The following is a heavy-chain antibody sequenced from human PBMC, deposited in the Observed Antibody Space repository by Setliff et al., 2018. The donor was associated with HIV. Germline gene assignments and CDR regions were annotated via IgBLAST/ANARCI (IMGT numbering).Heavy chain of an antibody. CDR3: ASDYGDYGAFDV. V-gene: IGHV4-61*02. CDR2: IYTSGST. Sequence: PSETLSLTCTVSGGSISSGSYYWSWIRQPAGKGLEWIGRIYTSGSTNYNPSLKSRVTISVDTSKNQFSLKLSSVTAADTAVYYCASDYGDYGAFDVWGQGTMVTVSS. D-gene: IGHD4-17*01. J-gene: IGHJ3*01. CDR1: GGSISSGSYY.